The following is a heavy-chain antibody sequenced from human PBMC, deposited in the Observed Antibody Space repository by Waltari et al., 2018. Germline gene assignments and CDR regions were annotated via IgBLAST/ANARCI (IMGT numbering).Heavy chain of an antibody. V-gene: IGHV1-69*12. CDR1: GGTFSSYA. J-gene: IGHJ3*02. CDR2: IIPIFGTA. Sequence: QVQLVQSGAEVKKPGSSVKVSCKASGGTFSSYAISWVRPAPGQGLGWMGGIIPIFGTANYAQKFQGRVTITADESTSTAYMELSSLRSEDTAVYYCRYTAMVLVGNAFDIWGQGTMVTVSS. CDR3: RYTAMVLVGNAFDI. D-gene: IGHD5-18*01.